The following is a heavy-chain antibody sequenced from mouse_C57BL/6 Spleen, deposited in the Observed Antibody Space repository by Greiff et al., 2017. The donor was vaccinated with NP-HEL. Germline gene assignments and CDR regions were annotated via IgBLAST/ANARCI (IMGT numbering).Heavy chain of an antibody. CDR3: ARLITTVVARDY. V-gene: IGHV1-55*01. D-gene: IGHD1-1*01. Sequence: QVQLQQPGAELVKPGASVKMSCKASGYTFTSYWITWVKQRPGQGLEWIGDIYPGSGSTNYNEKFKSKATLTVDTSSSTAYMQLSSLTSEDSAVYYSARLITTVVARDYWGQGTTLTVSS. J-gene: IGHJ2*01. CDR1: GYTFTSYW. CDR2: IYPGSGST.